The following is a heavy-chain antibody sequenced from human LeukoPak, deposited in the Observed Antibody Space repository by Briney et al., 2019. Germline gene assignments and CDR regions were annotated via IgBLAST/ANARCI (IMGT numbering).Heavy chain of an antibody. J-gene: IGHJ4*02. Sequence: PGGSLRLSCAASGFTFSSYAMSWVRQAPGKGLEWVSVISGSGGSTYYADSVKGRFTIYRDKSKNTLYLQMNSLRDEDTAVYYCAKVPRIAAAGPDYWGQGTLVTVSS. CDR1: GFTFSSYA. D-gene: IGHD6-13*01. CDR2: ISGSGGST. V-gene: IGHV3-23*01. CDR3: AKVPRIAAAGPDY.